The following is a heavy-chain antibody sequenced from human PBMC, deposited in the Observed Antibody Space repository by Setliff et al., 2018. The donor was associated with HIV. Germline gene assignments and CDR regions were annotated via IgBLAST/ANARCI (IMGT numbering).Heavy chain of an antibody. CDR3: ARDPVITMMVGPKFYFDY. Sequence: PSETLSLTCTVSGGSISSYYWSWIRQPAGKGLEWIGRIFSSGSTSYNSSLKSRVTMSVDTSKNQFSPRLTSVTAADTAVYYCARDPVITMMVGPKFYFDYWGQGILVTVSS. V-gene: IGHV4-4*07. J-gene: IGHJ4*02. CDR2: IFSSGST. D-gene: IGHD3-22*01. CDR1: GGSISSYY.